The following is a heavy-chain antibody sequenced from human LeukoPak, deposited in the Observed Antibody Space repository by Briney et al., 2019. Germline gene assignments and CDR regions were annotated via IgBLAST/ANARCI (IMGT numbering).Heavy chain of an antibody. J-gene: IGHJ4*02. CDR3: ARGGIMITFGGVIVNDY. D-gene: IGHD3-16*02. CDR2: INPNSGGT. Sequence: GASVKVSCKASGYTFTGYYMHWVRQAPGQGLEWMGWINPNSGGTNYAQKFQGRVTMTRDTSISTAYMELSRLRADDTAVWYCARGGIMITFGGVIVNDYWGQGTLVSVSS. CDR1: GYTFTGYY. V-gene: IGHV1-2*02.